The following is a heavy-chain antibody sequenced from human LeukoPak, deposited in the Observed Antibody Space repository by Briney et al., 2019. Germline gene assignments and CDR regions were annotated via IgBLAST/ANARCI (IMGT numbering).Heavy chain of an antibody. CDR1: GFTFSSYA. CDR3: AKDLLGLTAPKAYFDF. Sequence: GGSLRLSCAASGFTFSSYAMSWVRQAPGKGLEWVSIISDNGGSTYYADSVKGRFTISRDNSKNMLYLQMNSLEIEDTAVYYCAKDLLGLTAPKAYFDFWGQGTLVTVSS. J-gene: IGHJ4*02. CDR2: ISDNGGST. V-gene: IGHV3-23*01. D-gene: IGHD2-21*02.